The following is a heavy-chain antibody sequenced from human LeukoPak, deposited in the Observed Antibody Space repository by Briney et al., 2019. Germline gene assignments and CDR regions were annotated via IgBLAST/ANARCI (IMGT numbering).Heavy chain of an antibody. V-gene: IGHV3-30*02. CDR1: GFTFSSYS. J-gene: IGHJ4*02. Sequence: GGSLRLSCAASGFTFSSYSMNWVRQAPGKGLEWVAFIRYDGSNKYYADSVKGRFTISRDNSKNTLYLQMNSLRAEDTAVYYCASWGIVGALFDYWGQGTLVTVSS. D-gene: IGHD1-26*01. CDR2: IRYDGSNK. CDR3: ASWGIVGALFDY.